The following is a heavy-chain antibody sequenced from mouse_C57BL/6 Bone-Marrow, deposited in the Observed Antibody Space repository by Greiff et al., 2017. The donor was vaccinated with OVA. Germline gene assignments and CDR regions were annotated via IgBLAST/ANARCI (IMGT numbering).Heavy chain of an antibody. CDR2: IWSGGST. Sequence: VQLQESGPGLVQPSQSLSITCTVSGFSLTSYGVHWVRQSPGKGLEWLGVIWSGGSTDYNAAFISRLSISKDNSKSQVFFKMNSLQADDTAIYYCARGELRLPWYFDVWGTGTTVTVSS. V-gene: IGHV2-2*01. J-gene: IGHJ1*03. D-gene: IGHD3-2*02. CDR1: GFSLTSYG. CDR3: ARGELRLPWYFDV.